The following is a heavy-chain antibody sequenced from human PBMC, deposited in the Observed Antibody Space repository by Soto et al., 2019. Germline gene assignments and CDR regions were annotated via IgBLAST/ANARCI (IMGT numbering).Heavy chain of an antibody. CDR3: ARYRRTMIVVGDWFDP. CDR1: GGSFSGYY. D-gene: IGHD3-22*01. J-gene: IGHJ5*02. CDR2: INHSGST. V-gene: IGHV4-34*01. Sequence: TSETLSLTCAVYGGSFSGYYWSWIRQPPGKGLEWIGEINHSGSTNYNPSLKSRVTISVDTSKNQFSLKLSSVTAADTAVYYCARYRRTMIVVGDWFDPWGQGTLVTVSS.